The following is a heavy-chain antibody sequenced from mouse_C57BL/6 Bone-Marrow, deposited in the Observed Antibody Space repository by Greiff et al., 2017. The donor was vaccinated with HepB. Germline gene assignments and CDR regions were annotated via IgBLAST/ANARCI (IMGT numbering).Heavy chain of an antibody. CDR3: ARDDYSYYYAMDY. Sequence: QVQLQQSGAELVRPGTSVKVSCKASGYAFTNYLIEWVKQRPGQGLEWIGVINPGSGGTNYNEKFKGKATLTADKSSSTAYMQLSSLTSEDSAVYFCARDDYSYYYAMDYWGQETSVTVSS. CDR2: INPGSGGT. CDR1: GYAFTNYL. J-gene: IGHJ4*01. V-gene: IGHV1-54*01. D-gene: IGHD2-4*01.